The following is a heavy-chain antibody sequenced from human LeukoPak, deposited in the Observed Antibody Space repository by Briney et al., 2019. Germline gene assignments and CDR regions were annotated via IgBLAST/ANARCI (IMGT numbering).Heavy chain of an antibody. D-gene: IGHD6-13*01. Sequence: SQTLSLTCTVSGGSVNSSDSYWSWIRQSPGKGLEWIGYIYYSGSTYYNPSLKSRVTISVDTSKNQFSLKLSSVTAADTAVYYCARHRHSSSWYGFDYWGQGTLVTVSS. CDR3: ARHRHSSSWYGFDY. CDR1: GGSVNSSDSY. CDR2: IYYSGST. V-gene: IGHV4-30-4*08. J-gene: IGHJ4*02.